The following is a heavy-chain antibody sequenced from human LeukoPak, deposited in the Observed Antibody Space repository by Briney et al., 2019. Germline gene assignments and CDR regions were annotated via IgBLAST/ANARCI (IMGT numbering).Heavy chain of an antibody. V-gene: IGHV3-21*01. CDR1: GFTFSSYN. J-gene: IGHJ4*02. CDR3: ARENAGYYSRTFDY. D-gene: IGHD3-9*01. Sequence: PGGSLRLSCAASGFTFSSYNMNWVRQAPGKGLEWGSSVSSSSTYMYYADSVKGRFTISRDNAKNSLYLQVNSLRAEDMAVYYCARENAGYYSRTFDYWGQGTLVTVSS. CDR2: VSSSSTYM.